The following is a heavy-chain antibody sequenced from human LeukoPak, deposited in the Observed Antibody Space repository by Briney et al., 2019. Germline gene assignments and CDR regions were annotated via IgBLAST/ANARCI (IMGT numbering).Heavy chain of an antibody. Sequence: SETLFLTCTVSGGSIKSYYWSWIRQPPGKGLEWIGYIYSSGSTNYNPSLKSRVTISVDTSKNQFSLKLTSVTAADTAVYYCARAYYYGSGSYGLDYWGQGTLVTVSS. CDR3: ARAYYYGSGSYGLDY. CDR2: IYSSGST. V-gene: IGHV4-59*01. D-gene: IGHD3-10*01. CDR1: GGSIKSYY. J-gene: IGHJ4*02.